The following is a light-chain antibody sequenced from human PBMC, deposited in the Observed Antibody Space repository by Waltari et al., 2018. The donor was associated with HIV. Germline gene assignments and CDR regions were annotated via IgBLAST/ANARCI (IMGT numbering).Light chain of an antibody. V-gene: IGLV2-11*01. CDR1: SSAVGAYKY. CDR2: DVD. Sequence: QSALPQPRPVSGSPGQSVTISCTGTSSAVGAYKYVSWYKQQPGKDPKFIIDDVDTRPAGDPARFSGSKSGNPASLTISGHQAGDEAISYCCSYAGTCGVVFGGGTMLTVL. J-gene: IGLJ2*01. CDR3: CSYAGTCGVV.